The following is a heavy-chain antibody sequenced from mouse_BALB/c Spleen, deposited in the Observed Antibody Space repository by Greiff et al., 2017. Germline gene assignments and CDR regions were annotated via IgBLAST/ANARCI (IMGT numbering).Heavy chain of an antibody. Sequence: VHLVESGAELMKPGASVKISCKASGYSFTSYWMNWVKQRPGQGLEWIGMIHPSDSETRLNQKFKDKATLTVDKSSSTAYMQLSSPTSEDSAVYYCARSRGGDWFAYWGQGTLVTVSA. CDR1: GYSFTSYW. CDR3: ARSRGGDWFAY. J-gene: IGHJ3*01. CDR2: IHPSDSET. V-gene: IGHV1-74*04.